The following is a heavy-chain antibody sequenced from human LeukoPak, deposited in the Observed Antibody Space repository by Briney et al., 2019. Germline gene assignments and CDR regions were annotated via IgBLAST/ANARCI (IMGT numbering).Heavy chain of an antibody. D-gene: IGHD6-13*01. CDR2: ITGSGGNT. J-gene: IGHJ6*02. V-gene: IGHV3-23*01. CDR3: AKAASSSWPSYYYGMDV. CDR1: GFIFSSYS. Sequence: GGSLRLSCAASGFIFSSYSMSWVRQAPGKGLEWVSVITGSGGNTYYADSVKGRFTISKDNSKNTVYLQMSSLRVGDTAVYYCAKAASSSWPSYYYGMDVWGQGTTVTVSS.